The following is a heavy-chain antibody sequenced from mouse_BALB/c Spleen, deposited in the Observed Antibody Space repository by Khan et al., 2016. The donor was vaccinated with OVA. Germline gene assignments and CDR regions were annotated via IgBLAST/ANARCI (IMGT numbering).Heavy chain of an antibody. Sequence: VRLQQSGAEFVQPGASVKLSCTASGCNIKDTYMHWINQRPQQGLVWIGRIDPANGDVKYDPRFQDKATIAADASSNTAYLQLSSLTSEDTAVYYCTRGAYNGLFAYWGQGTLVTVSA. V-gene: IGHV14-3*02. CDR2: IDPANGDV. J-gene: IGHJ3*01. CDR3: TRGAYNGLFAY. CDR1: GCNIKDTY. D-gene: IGHD2-10*01.